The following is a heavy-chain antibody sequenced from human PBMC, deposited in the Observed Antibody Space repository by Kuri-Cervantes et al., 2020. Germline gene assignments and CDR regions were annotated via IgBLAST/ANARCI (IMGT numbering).Heavy chain of an antibody. CDR1: GGSFSGYY. Sequence: ESLKISCAVYGGSFSGYYWSWIRQPPGKGLEWIGEINHSGSTNYNPSLKSRVTISVDTSKNQFSLKLSSVTAADTAVYYCARLRVLAVAHGPFDYWGQGTLVTVSS. D-gene: IGHD6-19*01. V-gene: IGHV4-34*01. CDR2: INHSGST. CDR3: ARLRVLAVAHGPFDY. J-gene: IGHJ4*02.